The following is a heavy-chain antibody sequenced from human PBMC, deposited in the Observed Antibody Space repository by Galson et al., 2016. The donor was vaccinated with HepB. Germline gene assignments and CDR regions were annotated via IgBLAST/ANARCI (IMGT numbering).Heavy chain of an antibody. CDR1: GSTFSSHG. D-gene: IGHD3-10*01. Sequence: SLRLSCAASGSTFSSHGMNWIRQAPGKGLEWVSQIKSSSSNVYYADSVKGRFTISRDNAKNSVYLQMNSLRDEDTAVYYCARGYASGNFYQWGQGTLVTVSS. J-gene: IGHJ4*02. CDR3: ARGYASGNFYQ. CDR2: IKSSSSNV. V-gene: IGHV3-48*02.